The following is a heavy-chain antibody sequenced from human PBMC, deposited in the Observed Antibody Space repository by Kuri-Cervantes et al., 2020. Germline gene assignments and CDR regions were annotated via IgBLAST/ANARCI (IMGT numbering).Heavy chain of an antibody. CDR2: INSDGSST. CDR3: ARVWGQDYYYYGTDV. V-gene: IGHV3-74*01. Sequence: GGSLRLSCAASGFTFSSYWMHWVRQAPGKGLVWVSRINSDGSSTSYADSVKGRFTISRDNAKNSLFLQMNSLRAEDTAVYYCARVWGQDYYYYGTDVWGQGTTDTVSS. CDR1: GFTFSSYW. D-gene: IGHD3-16*01. J-gene: IGHJ6*01.